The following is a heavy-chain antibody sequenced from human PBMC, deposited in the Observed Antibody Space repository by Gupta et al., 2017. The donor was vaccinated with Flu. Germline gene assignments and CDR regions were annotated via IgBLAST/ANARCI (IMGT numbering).Heavy chain of an antibody. CDR3: ARLRKGNHFDY. V-gene: IGHV4-39*01. J-gene: IGHJ4*02. Sequence: QLRLQHSAPGPVQPSEPLALASPLSGGPVIISTSFWGWVRQPPGKGPEWIVSMYFGGSINYSPSLQSRVTMSLDTSKNQVSLNLTSMTGADTAVYVCARLRKGNHFDYWGQGILVTDSS. D-gene: IGHD1-1*01. CDR2: MYFGGSI. CDR1: GGPVIISTSF.